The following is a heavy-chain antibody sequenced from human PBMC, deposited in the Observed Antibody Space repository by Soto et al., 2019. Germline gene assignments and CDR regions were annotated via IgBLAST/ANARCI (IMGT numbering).Heavy chain of an antibody. CDR3: ARGGDSSSWYWYYYGMDV. J-gene: IGHJ6*02. V-gene: IGHV4-34*01. D-gene: IGHD6-13*01. Sequence: QVQLQQWGAGLLKPSETLSLTCAVYGGSFSGYYWSWIRQPPGKGLEWIGEINHSGSTNYNPSLKSRVTISVDTSMNQFSLKLSSVTAADTAVYYCARGGDSSSWYWYYYGMDVWGQGTTVTVSS. CDR1: GGSFSGYY. CDR2: INHSGST.